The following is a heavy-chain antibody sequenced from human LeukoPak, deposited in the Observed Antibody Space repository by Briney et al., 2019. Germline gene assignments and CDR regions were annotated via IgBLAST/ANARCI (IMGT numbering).Heavy chain of an antibody. CDR3: TRESGAFSPFGF. CDR1: GGSISSGDYY. V-gene: IGHV4-39*07. CDR2: VHLNGAT. J-gene: IGHJ4*02. D-gene: IGHD1-26*01. Sequence: SETLSLTCTVSGGSISSGDYYWSWIRQPPGKGLEWIGEVHLNGATNYNPSLESRVSMSIDKSKNHLSLELSSVTAADTAMYYCTRESGAFSPFGFWGQGTLVTVSS.